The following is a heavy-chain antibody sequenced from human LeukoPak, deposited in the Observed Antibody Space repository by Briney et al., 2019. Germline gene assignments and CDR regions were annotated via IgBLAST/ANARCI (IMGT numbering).Heavy chain of an antibody. CDR3: ARSGDYIKEGFDY. V-gene: IGHV4-38-2*01. J-gene: IGHJ4*02. CDR2: INHSGIA. D-gene: IGHD3-22*01. CDR1: GYSIRSGHY. Sequence: PSETLSLTCAVSGYSIRSGHYWGWIRQSPGKGLEWIGSINHSGIAEYNPSLKSRVTLSVDTSKNQFPLQLRSVTAADRALYYCARSGDYIKEGFDYWGQGTQVTVSS.